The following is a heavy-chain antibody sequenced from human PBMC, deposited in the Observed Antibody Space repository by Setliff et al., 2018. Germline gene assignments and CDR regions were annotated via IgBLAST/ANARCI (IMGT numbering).Heavy chain of an antibody. CDR3: ARERATGYCSGGSCYDPYYFDY. V-gene: IGHV1-69*10. CDR2: IIPILGIA. J-gene: IGHJ4*02. D-gene: IGHD2-15*01. Sequence: SVKVSCKASGGTFSSYAISWVRQAPGQGLEWMGGIIPILGIANYAQKFQGRVTITADESTSTAYMELSSLRSEDTAVYYCARERATGYCSGGSCYDPYYFDYWGQGTRVTVSS. CDR1: GGTFSSYA.